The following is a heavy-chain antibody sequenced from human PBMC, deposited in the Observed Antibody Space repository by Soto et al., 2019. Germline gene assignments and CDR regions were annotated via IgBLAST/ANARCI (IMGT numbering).Heavy chain of an antibody. CDR2: ISSSGSTI. V-gene: IGHV3-11*01. Sequence: PGGSLRLSCAASGFTFSDYYMSWIRQAPGKGLEWVSYISSSGSTIYYADSVKGRSTISRDNAKNSLYLQMNSLRAEDTAVYYCARDFIGLVSVYGMDVWGQGTTVTVSS. J-gene: IGHJ6*02. CDR1: GFTFSDYY. CDR3: ARDFIGLVSVYGMDV. D-gene: IGHD3-16*02.